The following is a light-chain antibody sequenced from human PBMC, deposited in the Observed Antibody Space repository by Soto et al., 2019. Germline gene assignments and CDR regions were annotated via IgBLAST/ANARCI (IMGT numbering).Light chain of an antibody. CDR2: SNN. CDR3: AAWDDSLNGSYV. CDR1: SSNIGSNT. J-gene: IGLJ1*01. V-gene: IGLV1-44*01. Sequence: QSVLTQPPSASGTPGQRATISCSGSSSNIGSNTVNWYQQLPGTAPKLLIYSNNQRPSGVPDRFSGSKSGTSASLAISGLQSEVEADYYCAAWDDSLNGSYVFGTGTKVTVL.